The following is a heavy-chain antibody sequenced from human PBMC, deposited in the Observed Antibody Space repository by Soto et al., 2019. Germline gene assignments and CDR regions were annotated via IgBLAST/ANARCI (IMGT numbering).Heavy chain of an antibody. D-gene: IGHD3-3*01. V-gene: IGHV1-69*13. J-gene: IGHJ4*02. CDR1: GGTFSSYA. CDR3: ARGYYDFYSDY. CDR2: IIPIFGTA. Sequence: ASVKVSCKASGGTFSSYAISWVRQAPGQGLEWMGGIIPIFGTANYAQKFQGRVAITADESTSTAYMELSSLRSEDTAVYYCARGYYDFYSDYWGQGTLVTVSS.